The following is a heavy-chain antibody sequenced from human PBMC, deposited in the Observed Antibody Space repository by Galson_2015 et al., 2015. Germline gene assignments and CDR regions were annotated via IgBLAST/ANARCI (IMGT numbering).Heavy chain of an antibody. D-gene: IGHD4-11*01. CDR1: GYTFTGYY. Sequence: SVKVSCKASGYTFTGYYMHWVRQAPGQGLEWMGRINPNSGGTNYAQKFQGRVTMTRDTSISTVYMELSRLRSDDTAVYYCARVFYDYSKNYYYYYGMDVWGQGTTVTVSS. CDR3: ARVFYDYSKNYYYYYGMDV. CDR2: INPNSGGT. J-gene: IGHJ6*02. V-gene: IGHV1-2*06.